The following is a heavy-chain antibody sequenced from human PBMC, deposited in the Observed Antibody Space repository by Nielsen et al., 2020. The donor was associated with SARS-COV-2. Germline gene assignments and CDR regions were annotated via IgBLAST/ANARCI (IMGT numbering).Heavy chain of an antibody. CDR2: ISGSSRYT. V-gene: IGHV3-11*05. CDR3: ARGSPRYGMDV. CDR1: GFTFSDYY. Sequence: GESLKISCTASGFTFSDYYMSWIRQAPGKGLEWISSISGSSRYTNYADSVKGRFTISRDNVKNSLYLQMNSLRVDDTAVYYCARGSPRYGMDVWGQGTTVTVSS. J-gene: IGHJ6*02.